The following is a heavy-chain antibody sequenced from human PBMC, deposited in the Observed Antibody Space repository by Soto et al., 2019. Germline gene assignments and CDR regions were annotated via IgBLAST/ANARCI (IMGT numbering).Heavy chain of an antibody. CDR2: IYPGDSDT. J-gene: IGHJ6*02. CDR3: AGSLAVVPAAIPHLYYYYGMDV. D-gene: IGHD2-2*02. CDR1: GYSFTSYW. Sequence: GESLQISCKGSGYSFTSYWIGWVRQMPGKGLEWMGIIYPGDSDTRYSPSFQGQVTISADKSISTAYLQWSSLKASDTAMYYCAGSLAVVPAAIPHLYYYYGMDVWGQGTTVTVSS. V-gene: IGHV5-51*01.